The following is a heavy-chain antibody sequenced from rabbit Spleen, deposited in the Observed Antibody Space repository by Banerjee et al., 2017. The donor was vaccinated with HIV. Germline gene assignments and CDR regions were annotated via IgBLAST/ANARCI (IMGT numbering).Heavy chain of an antibody. D-gene: IGHD8-1*01. CDR1: GFSFSNKAV. J-gene: IGHJ6*01. CDR2: INAGGAASI. CDR3: ARDSGSSFSSYGMDL. V-gene: IGHV1S45*01. Sequence: QEQLKESGGGLVKPEGSLKLSCTASGFSFSNKAVMCWVRQAPGKGLQWIACINAGGAASIDYANWAKGRFTISRASSTTVFLQVTRLTVADTATYFCARDSGSSFSSYGMDLWGPGTLVTVS.